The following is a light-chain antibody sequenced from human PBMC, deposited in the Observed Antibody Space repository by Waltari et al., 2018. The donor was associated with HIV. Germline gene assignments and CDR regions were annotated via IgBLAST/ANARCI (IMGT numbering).Light chain of an antibody. CDR1: TSDFGSFKP. V-gene: IGLV2-18*02. Sequence: QSTLPQPPSASGSLGQSVTIARSGTTSDFGSFKPVSWYQQPPGTSPKLIIYEVTNRPSCVAVRFSGSKSGNTASLTISGLQAEDEADYYCSSYTTSSTWVFGGGTQLTVL. J-gene: IGLJ3*02. CDR2: EVT. CDR3: SSYTTSSTWV.